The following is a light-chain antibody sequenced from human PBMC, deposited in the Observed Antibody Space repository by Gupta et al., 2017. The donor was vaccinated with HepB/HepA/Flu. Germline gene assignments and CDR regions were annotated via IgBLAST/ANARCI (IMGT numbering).Light chain of an antibody. CDR3: QQRSNWPPEVT. J-gene: IGKJ3*01. CDR1: QSVSSY. V-gene: IGKV3-11*01. Sequence: EIVLSQSPATLSLSSGERATLSCRASQSVSSYLAWYQQKPGQAPRLLIYDASNRATGIPARFSGSGSGTDFTLTISSLEPEDFAVYYCQQRSNWPPEVTFGPGTKVDIK. CDR2: DAS.